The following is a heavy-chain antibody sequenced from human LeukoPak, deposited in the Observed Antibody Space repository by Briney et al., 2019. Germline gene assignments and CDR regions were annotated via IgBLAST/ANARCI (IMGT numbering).Heavy chain of an antibody. D-gene: IGHD5-18*01. J-gene: IGHJ4*02. V-gene: IGHV3-48*03. Sequence: GGSLRLSCAASGSTFSSYEMNWVRQAPGKGLEWVSYISSSGSTIYYADSVKGRFTISRDNAKNSLYLQMNSLRAEDTAVYYCARGLSGVTGYTYGRGIDYWGQGTLVTVSS. CDR1: GSTFSSYE. CDR3: ARGLSGVTGYTYGRGIDY. CDR2: ISSSGSTI.